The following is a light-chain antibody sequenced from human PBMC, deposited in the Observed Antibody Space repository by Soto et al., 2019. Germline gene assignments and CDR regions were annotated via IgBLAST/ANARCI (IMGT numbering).Light chain of an antibody. J-gene: IGKJ1*01. CDR3: RHHRA. V-gene: IGKV1-5*03. CDR2: KAS. Sequence: DIQMTQSPSTLSASVGDRVTITCRASQSISSWLAWYQQKPGKAPKLLIYKASYLESGVPSKFSGSGSGTEFTLTISSLQPDDFATYYYRHHRAFGPGTKVEIK. CDR1: QSISSW.